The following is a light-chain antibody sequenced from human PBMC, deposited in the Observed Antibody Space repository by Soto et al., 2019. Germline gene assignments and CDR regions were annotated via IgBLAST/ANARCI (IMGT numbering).Light chain of an antibody. CDR1: QSVSSNY. J-gene: IGKJ1*01. V-gene: IGKV3-20*01. CDR2: GAS. Sequence: EIVLTQSPGTLSLSPGERATLSCRASQSVSSNYLAWYQRKPGQATRLLIYGASSRAIDIPNRFSGSGSGTDFTLTITRLEQEDFAVYYCQLYGSSPPTFGQGTKVEI. CDR3: QLYGSSPPT.